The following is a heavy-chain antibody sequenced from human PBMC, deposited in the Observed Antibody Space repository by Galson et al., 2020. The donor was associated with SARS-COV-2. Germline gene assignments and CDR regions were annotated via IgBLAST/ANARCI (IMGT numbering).Heavy chain of an antibody. CDR2: IKQDGSEK. CDR1: GFTFSSYW. J-gene: IGHJ6*02. Sequence: GGSLRLSCAASGFTFSSYWMSWVRQAPGKGLEWVANIKQDGSEKYYEDTVKGRFTISRDNAKNSLYLQMNGLRAEDTAVYYCAREHYYGSGCYYNPYYYYGMDVWGQGTTVTVSS. D-gene: IGHD3-10*01. CDR3: AREHYYGSGCYYNPYYYYGMDV. V-gene: IGHV3-7*01.